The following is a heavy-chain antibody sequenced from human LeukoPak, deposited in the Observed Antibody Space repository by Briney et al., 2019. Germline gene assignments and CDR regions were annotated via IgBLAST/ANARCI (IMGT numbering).Heavy chain of an antibody. V-gene: IGHV3-23*01. D-gene: IGHD6-19*01. J-gene: IGHJ4*02. CDR2: ISAGGENT. CDR3: AKSEGSSSARRFDY. Sequence: QPGESLRLSCAASGFTFTSYAVSWVRQAPGKVLEWVSGISAGGENTDYADSVKGRFTISRDNSKNTLYLQVNSLRAEDTAAYYCAKSEGSSSARRFDYWGQGTLVTVSS. CDR1: GFTFTSYA.